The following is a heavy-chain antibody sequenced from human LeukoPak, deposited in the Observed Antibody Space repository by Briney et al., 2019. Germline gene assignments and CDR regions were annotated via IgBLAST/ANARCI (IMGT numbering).Heavy chain of an antibody. CDR1: GFTFSDYA. CDR2: ISSGGAGT. CDR3: AKGHSDYGTGFGY. Sequence: GGSLRLSCAASGFTFSDYAMTWVRQAPGKGLESVSIISSGGAGTHYADSVKGRFTISRDNSKNTLYLQMNSLRVDDTAVYYCAKGHSDYGTGFGYWGRGIQVTVSS. V-gene: IGHV3-23*01. J-gene: IGHJ4*02. D-gene: IGHD4-17*01.